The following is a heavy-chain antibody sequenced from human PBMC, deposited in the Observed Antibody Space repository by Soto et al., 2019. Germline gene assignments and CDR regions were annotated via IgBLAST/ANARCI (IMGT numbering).Heavy chain of an antibody. CDR2: IWYDGSGT. J-gene: IGHJ4*02. D-gene: IGHD5-18*01. V-gene: IGHV3-33*03. CDR1: GFTFSSYG. Sequence: PGGSLILSCAASGFTFSSYGMHWVRQAPGKGLEWVAVIWYDGSGTYYADSVQGRLTISRDNAKNTLYLQMNSLRAEDTAVYYCVRGDGDYNDGNGYLARHWGQGTLVTVSS. CDR3: VRGDGDYNDGNGYLARH.